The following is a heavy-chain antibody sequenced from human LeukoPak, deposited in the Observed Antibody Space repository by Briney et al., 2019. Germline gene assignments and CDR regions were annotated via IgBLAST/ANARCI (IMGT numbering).Heavy chain of an antibody. D-gene: IGHD1-26*01. CDR3: ARGGSGGWFDP. CDR2: IYYSGST. Sequence: SETLSLTCTVSGGSISSFYWSWIRQPPGKGLEWIGYIYYSGSTNYNPSLKSRVTISVDTSKNQFSLKLSSVTAADTAVYYCARGGSGGWFDPWGQGTLVTVSS. V-gene: IGHV4-59*01. J-gene: IGHJ5*02. CDR1: GGSISSFY.